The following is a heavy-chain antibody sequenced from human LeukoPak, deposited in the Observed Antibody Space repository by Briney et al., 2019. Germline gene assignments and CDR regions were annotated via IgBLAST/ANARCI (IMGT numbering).Heavy chain of an antibody. CDR1: GFTFSSYS. CDR2: ISSSSSYI. D-gene: IGHD3-22*01. V-gene: IGHV3-21*01. J-gene: IGHJ3*02. Sequence: GGSLRLSCAASGFTFSSYSMNWVRQAPGKGLEWVSSISSSSSYIYYADSVKGRFTISRDNAKNSLYLQMNSLRAEDTAVYYCARSRDYYDSWDAFDIWGQGTMVTVSS. CDR3: ARSRDYYDSWDAFDI.